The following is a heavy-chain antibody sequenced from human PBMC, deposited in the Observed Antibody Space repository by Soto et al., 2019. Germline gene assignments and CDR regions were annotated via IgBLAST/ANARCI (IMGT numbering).Heavy chain of an antibody. V-gene: IGHV4-59*01. CDR3: AKDIVVVPAYYYYAMDV. CDR1: GGSISSYY. J-gene: IGHJ6*02. Sequence: QVQLQESGPGLVKPSETLSLTCTVSGGSISSYYWSWIRQPPGKGLEWIGYVYSSGSTNYNPSLKSRVTISVDTSKKQFSLKLSSVTAADTAVYYCAKDIVVVPAYYYYAMDVWGQGTTVTVSS. CDR2: VYSSGST. D-gene: IGHD2-2*01.